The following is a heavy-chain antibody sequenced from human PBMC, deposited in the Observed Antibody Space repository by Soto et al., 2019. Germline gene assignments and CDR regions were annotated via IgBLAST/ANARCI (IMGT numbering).Heavy chain of an antibody. Sequence: GESLKISCAASGFTFSSYWMSWVRQAPGKGLEWVANIKQDGSEKYYVDSVKGRFTISRDNAKNSLYLQMNSLRAEDTAVYYCARALRLGELSPLDAFDIWGQGTMVTVSS. CDR1: GFTFSSYW. V-gene: IGHV3-7*01. CDR3: ARALRLGELSPLDAFDI. D-gene: IGHD3-16*02. CDR2: IKQDGSEK. J-gene: IGHJ3*02.